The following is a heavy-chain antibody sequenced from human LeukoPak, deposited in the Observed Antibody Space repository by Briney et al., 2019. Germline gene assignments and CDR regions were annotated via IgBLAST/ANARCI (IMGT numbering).Heavy chain of an antibody. CDR1: GFTFSSYG. D-gene: IGHD7-27*01. CDR2: IGSSSRSI. CDR3: ARESGEAFDI. J-gene: IGHJ3*02. V-gene: IGHV3-21*01. Sequence: GGSLRLSCVGSGFTFSSYGMHWVRQAPGKGLEWVSSIGSSSRSIYYADSVKGRFTISRDNAKNSLYLQMNSLRAEDTAVYYCARESGEAFDIWGQGTMVTVSS.